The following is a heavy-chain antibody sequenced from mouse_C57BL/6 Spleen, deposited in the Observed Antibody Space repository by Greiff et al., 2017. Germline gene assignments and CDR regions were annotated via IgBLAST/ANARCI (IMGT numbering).Heavy chain of an antibody. V-gene: IGHV1-9*01. D-gene: IGHD2-2*01. J-gene: IGHJ3*01. CDR1: GYTFTGYW. Sequence: QVQLQQSGAELMKPGASVKLSCKATGYTFTGYWIEWVKQRPGHGLEWIGEILPGGGSTNYNEKVKGKATLTADTSSNTAYMQLSSLTSEDSAIYYCARGGYDVRFAYWGQGTLVTVSA. CDR2: ILPGGGST. CDR3: ARGGYDVRFAY.